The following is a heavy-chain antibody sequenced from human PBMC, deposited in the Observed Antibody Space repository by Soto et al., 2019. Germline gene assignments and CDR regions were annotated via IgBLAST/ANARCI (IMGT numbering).Heavy chain of an antibody. V-gene: IGHV4-30-2*01. CDR3: ARGIGEYQLLPSLLAP. CDR1: GGSISSGGYS. CDR2: IYHSGST. Sequence: PSETLSLTCAVSGGSISSGGYSWSWIRQPPGKGLEWIGYIYHSGSTYYNPSLNSRVTRSVDRSRNQFSLKLSSVTAADTAVYSCARGIGEYQLLPSLLAPWGQRTLVLVSA. J-gene: IGHJ1*01. D-gene: IGHD2-2*01.